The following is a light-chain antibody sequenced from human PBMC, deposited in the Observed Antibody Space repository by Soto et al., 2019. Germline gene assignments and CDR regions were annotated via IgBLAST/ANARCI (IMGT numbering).Light chain of an antibody. Sequence: PGDRAALSCGASQSVSSNYLAWYQQKPGLAPRLLIYDASRRATGIPDRFSGSGSGTDFILSISRLEPEDFAVYYCQQYGSSPWTFGQGTKVEIK. CDR1: QSVSSNY. CDR3: QQYGSSPWT. CDR2: DAS. V-gene: IGKV3D-20*01. J-gene: IGKJ1*01.